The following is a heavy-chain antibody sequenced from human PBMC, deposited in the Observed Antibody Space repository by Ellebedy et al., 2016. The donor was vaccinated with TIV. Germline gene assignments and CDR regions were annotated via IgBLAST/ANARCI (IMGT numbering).Heavy chain of an antibody. D-gene: IGHD6-19*01. CDR1: GFSFSTHS. CDR3: ARDKLQNAVAGSNFDY. J-gene: IGHJ4*02. Sequence: GGSLRLXXAASGFSFSTHSMTWVRQAPGKGLEWVSYIGSSISTIYYADSVKGRFTISRDNAKNSLFLQMNSLRAEDTAVYYCARDKLQNAVAGSNFDYWGQGALVTVSS. CDR2: IGSSISTI. V-gene: IGHV3-48*04.